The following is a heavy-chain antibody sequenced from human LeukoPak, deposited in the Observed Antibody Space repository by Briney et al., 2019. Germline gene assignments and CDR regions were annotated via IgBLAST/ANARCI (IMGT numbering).Heavy chain of an antibody. CDR1: GGSISSYY. Sequence: SETLSLTCTVSGGSISSYYWSWTRQPPGKGLEWIGYIYYSGSTYYNPSLKSRVTMSVDTSKNQFSLKLSSVTAADTAVYYCAIAYTAMVPYYFDYWGQGTLVTVSS. J-gene: IGHJ4*02. CDR3: AIAYTAMVPYYFDY. CDR2: IYYSGST. D-gene: IGHD5-18*01. V-gene: IGHV4-59*06.